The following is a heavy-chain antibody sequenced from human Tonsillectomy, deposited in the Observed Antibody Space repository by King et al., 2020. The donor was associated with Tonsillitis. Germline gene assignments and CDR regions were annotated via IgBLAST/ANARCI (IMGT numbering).Heavy chain of an antibody. CDR1: GYTFISYG. Sequence: QLVQSGAEVKMPGASVKVSCKASGYTFISYGFSWVRQAPGQGLEWMGWITTYNDDTNYAQKFQGRVTVTTDTSTNTVYMELRSLRYDDTDVYYCSRHQSSWPPLDYWGQGTLVTVSS. V-gene: IGHV1-18*04. J-gene: IGHJ4*02. CDR2: ITTYNDDT. D-gene: IGHD2-2*01. CDR3: SRHQSSWPPLDY.